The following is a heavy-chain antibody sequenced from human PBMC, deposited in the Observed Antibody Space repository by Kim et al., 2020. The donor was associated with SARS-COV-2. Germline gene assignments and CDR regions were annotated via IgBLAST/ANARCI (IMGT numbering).Heavy chain of an antibody. D-gene: IGHD6-19*01. CDR2: ISAYNGNT. CDR1: GYTFTSYG. J-gene: IGHJ6*02. Sequence: ASVKVSCKASGYTFTSYGISWVRQAPGQGLEWMGWISAYNGNTNYAQKLQGRVTMTTDTSTSTAYMELRSLRSDDTAVYYCARDRCKSSGGYVFYYFYGMDVWGQGTTVSVSS. V-gene: IGHV1-18*04. CDR3: ARDRCKSSGGYVFYYFYGMDV.